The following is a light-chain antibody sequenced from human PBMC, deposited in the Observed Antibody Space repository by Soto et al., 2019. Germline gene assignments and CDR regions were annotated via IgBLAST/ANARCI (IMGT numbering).Light chain of an antibody. J-gene: IGKJ4*01. CDR3: QHYNDRPLT. V-gene: IGKV3-15*01. CDR1: QSISNN. CDR2: GAS. Sequence: EIVMTQSPATLSVSPGERATLSCRASQSISNNLAWYQQKPGQAPRLLIYGASTRATGIPARFSGSGSGTEFTLTISSQQSEDFAVYSCQHYNDRPLTFGGGTKVEIK.